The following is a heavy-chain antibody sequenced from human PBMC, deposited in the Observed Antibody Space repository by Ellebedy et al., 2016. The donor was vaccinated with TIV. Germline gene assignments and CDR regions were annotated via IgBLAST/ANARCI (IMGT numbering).Heavy chain of an antibody. D-gene: IGHD3-10*01. J-gene: IGHJ4*02. Sequence: GESLKISCAASAFTFSSYTMNWVRQAPGKGLEWISSINPDGTKTWNADSVRGRFTISRDNAGNVLYLQMDSLRDEDTAIYYCARDYLGESGFGGYWGQGTLVTVSS. CDR2: INPDGTKT. CDR3: ARDYLGESGFGGY. CDR1: AFTFSSYT. V-gene: IGHV3-21*01.